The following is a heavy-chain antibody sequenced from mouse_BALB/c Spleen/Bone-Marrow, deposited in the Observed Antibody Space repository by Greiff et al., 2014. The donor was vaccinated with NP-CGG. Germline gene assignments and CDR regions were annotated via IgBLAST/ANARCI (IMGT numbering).Heavy chain of an antibody. CDR2: IDPANGNT. J-gene: IGHJ3*01. Sequence: EVQLQQSGAELVRPGALVKLSCKASGLNIKDYFLHWVKQRPDQALEWIGRIDPANGNTKYDPKFQGKATITADTSSNTAYLQLSSLTSEDTAVYYCAMYYYGSSLFAYWGQGTLVTVSA. V-gene: IGHV14-1*02. CDR1: GLNIKDYF. D-gene: IGHD1-1*01. CDR3: AMYYYGSSLFAY.